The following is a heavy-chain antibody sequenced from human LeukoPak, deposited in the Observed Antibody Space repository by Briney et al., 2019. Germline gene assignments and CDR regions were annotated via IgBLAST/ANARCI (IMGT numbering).Heavy chain of an antibody. Sequence: ASVKVSCKASGYTFTSYGISWVRQAPGQGLEWMGWISAYNGNTNYAQKLQGRVTMTTDTSTSTAYMELRSLRSDDTAVYYSARDSSSWERRGEFGYWGQGTLVTVSS. J-gene: IGHJ4*02. CDR2: ISAYNGNT. V-gene: IGHV1-18*01. CDR3: ARDSSSWERRGEFGY. D-gene: IGHD6-13*01. CDR1: GYTFTSYG.